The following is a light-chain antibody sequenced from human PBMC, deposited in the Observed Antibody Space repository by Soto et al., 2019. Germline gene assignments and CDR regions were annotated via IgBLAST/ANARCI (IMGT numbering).Light chain of an antibody. J-gene: IGLJ2*01. V-gene: IGLV2-11*01. CDR3: CSYAGRYTSV. Sequence: QSVLTQPLSVSGSPGQSVTVSCTGTNSDVGGYNFVSWYQQHPGKAPKLMIYDVNKRPSGVPDRFSGSKSGNTASLTISGLQADDEADYYCCSYAGRYTSVFGGGTQLTVL. CDR1: NSDVGGYNF. CDR2: DVN.